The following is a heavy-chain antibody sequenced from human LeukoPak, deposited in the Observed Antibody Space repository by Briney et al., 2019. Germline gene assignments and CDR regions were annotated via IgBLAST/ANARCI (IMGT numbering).Heavy chain of an antibody. J-gene: IGHJ6*03. CDR2: INHSGST. CDR1: GGSFSGYY. Sequence: SETLSLTCAVYGGSFSGYYWSWIRQPPGKGLEWIGEINHSGSTNYNPSLKSRVTISVDTSKNQFSLKLSSVTAADTAVYYCARSSRGVHLYYYYYYMDVWGKGTTVTISS. V-gene: IGHV4-34*01. D-gene: IGHD3-10*01. CDR3: ARSSRGVHLYYYYYYMDV.